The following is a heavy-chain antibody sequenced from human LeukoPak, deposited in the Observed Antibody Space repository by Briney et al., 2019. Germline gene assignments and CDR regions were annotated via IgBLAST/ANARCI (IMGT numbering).Heavy chain of an antibody. J-gene: IGHJ6*03. CDR3: ATSMATRDYYYYYYMDV. Sequence: SVKVSCKASGYTFTSYDINWVRQATGQGLEWVGGIIPIFGTANYAQKFQGRVTITADESTSTAYMELSSLRSEDTAVYYCATSMATRDYYYYYYMDVWGKGTTVIISS. D-gene: IGHD5-24*01. CDR1: GYTFTSYD. CDR2: IIPIFGTA. V-gene: IGHV1-69*13.